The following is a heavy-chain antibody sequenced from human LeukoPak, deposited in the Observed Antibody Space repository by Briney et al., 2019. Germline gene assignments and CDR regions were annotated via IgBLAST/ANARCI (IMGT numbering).Heavy chain of an antibody. J-gene: IGHJ4*02. D-gene: IGHD5-24*01. CDR1: GFTFSSYS. V-gene: IGHV3-21*01. Sequence: GGSLRLSCAASGFTFSSYSMNWVRQAPGKGLEWVSSISSSSSYIYYADSVKGRLTISRDNAKNSLYLQMNSLRAEDTAVYYCARSVGGVATILYFDYWGQGTLVTVSS. CDR2: ISSSSSYI. CDR3: ARSVGGVATILYFDY.